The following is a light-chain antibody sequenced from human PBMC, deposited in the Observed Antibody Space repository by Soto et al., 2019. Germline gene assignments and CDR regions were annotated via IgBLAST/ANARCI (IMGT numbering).Light chain of an antibody. CDR3: QKYNTAPPT. Sequence: DIPMTQSPSSLSASVGDRVTITCRASQGISHYLAWYQQKPGKVPKLLLYAASTLQSGVPSRFSGSGSGTDFTLTISSLQPEDVATYYCQKYNTAPPTFGQGTKLEIK. V-gene: IGKV1-27*01. CDR2: AAS. CDR1: QGISHY. J-gene: IGKJ2*01.